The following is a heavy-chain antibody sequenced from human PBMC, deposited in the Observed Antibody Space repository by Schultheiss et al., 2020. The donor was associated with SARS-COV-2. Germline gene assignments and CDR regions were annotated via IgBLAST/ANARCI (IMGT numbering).Heavy chain of an antibody. CDR3: ARDGGTNGVRY. V-gene: IGHV4-4*02. CDR1: GGSISSSNW. Sequence: SQTLSLTCGVSGGSISSSNWWSWVRQPPGKGLEWIGEIYHSGSTNYNPSLKSRVTISVDTSKNQFSLKLSSVTAADTAVYYCARDGGTNGVRYWGQGTLVTVSS. CDR2: IYHSGST. D-gene: IGHD2-8*01. J-gene: IGHJ4*02.